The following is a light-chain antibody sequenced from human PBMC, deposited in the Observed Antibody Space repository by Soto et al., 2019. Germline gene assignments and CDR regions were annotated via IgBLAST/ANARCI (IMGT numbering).Light chain of an antibody. CDR1: QSVSSY. Sequence: EIVLTQSPATLSLSPGERATLSCRASQSVSSYLAWYPQKPGQAPRLLIYDASNRATGIPARFSGSGSGTDFTLTISSLEPEDFAVYYWEQRSNWLTFGGGNKVESK. V-gene: IGKV3-11*01. CDR2: DAS. J-gene: IGKJ4*01. CDR3: EQRSNWLT.